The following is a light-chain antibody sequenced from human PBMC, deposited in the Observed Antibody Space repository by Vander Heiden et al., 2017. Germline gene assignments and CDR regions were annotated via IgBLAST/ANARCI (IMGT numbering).Light chain of an antibody. CDR3: ATWDDSLSGPL. J-gene: IGLJ2*01. CDR2: RND. V-gene: IGLV1-47*01. CDR1: RTNIGTNY. Sequence: QSVLPQPPSASGTPGPRVTISCSGTRTNIGTNYVYWYHQLPGTAPRLLIYRNDQRPSGVPDRFSGSKSGTSTSLAISGLRSEDEGNDYCATWDDSLSGPLFGGGTKVTVL.